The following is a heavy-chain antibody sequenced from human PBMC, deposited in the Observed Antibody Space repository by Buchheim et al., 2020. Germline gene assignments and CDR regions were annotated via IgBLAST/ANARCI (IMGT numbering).Heavy chain of an antibody. V-gene: IGHV3-11*01. CDR3: ARDFKWPVAGYFDY. CDR2: ISRSGSTI. J-gene: IGHJ4*02. D-gene: IGHD6-19*01. Sequence: VQLVESGGGLVQPGGSLRLSCAASGFTFSSYWMSWIRQAPGKGLEWVSYISRSGSTIYYADSVKGRFTISRDNAKNSLYLQMNSLRAEDTAVYYCARDFKWPVAGYFDYWGQGTL. CDR1: GFTFSSYW.